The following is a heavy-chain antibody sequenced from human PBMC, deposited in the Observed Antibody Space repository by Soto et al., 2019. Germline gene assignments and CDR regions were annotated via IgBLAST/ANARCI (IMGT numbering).Heavy chain of an antibody. CDR1: GFTFSSYI. D-gene: IGHD2-2*02. CDR3: ARGVSYCSSTSCYTPDYYYYGMDV. J-gene: IGHJ6*02. CDR2: ISSSSSYI. Sequence: GGSLRLSCAASGFTFSSYIMNWVRQAPGKGLEWVSSISSSSSYIYYADSVKGRFTISRDNAKNSLYLQMNSLRAEDTAVYYCARGVSYCSSTSCYTPDYYYYGMDVWGQGTTVTVSS. V-gene: IGHV3-21*01.